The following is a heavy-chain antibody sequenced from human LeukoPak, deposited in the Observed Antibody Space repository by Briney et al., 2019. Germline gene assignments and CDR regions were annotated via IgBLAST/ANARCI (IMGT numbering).Heavy chain of an antibody. J-gene: IGHJ6*02. CDR3: AKGFTIFGVAAYYYYGMDV. CDR1: GGTFSSYA. CDR2: IIPILGTA. V-gene: IGHV1-69*01. D-gene: IGHD3-3*01. Sequence: SVKVSCKASGGTFSSYAISWVRQAPGQGLEWMGGIIPILGTANYAQKFQGRVTITADESTSTAYMELSSLRSEDTAVYYCAKGFTIFGVAAYYYYGMDVWGQGTTVTVSS.